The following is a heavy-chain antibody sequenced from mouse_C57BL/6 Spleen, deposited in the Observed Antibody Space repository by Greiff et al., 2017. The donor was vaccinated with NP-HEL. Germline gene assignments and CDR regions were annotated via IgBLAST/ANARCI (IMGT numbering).Heavy chain of an antibody. CDR1: GFTFSDYG. CDR3: ARWLTGTYFDY. D-gene: IGHD4-1*01. Sequence: EVKLMESGGGLVKPGGSLKLSCAASGFTFSDYGMHWVRQAPEKGLEWVAYISSGSSTIYYADTVKGRFTISRDNAKNTLFLQMTSLRSEDTAMYYCARWLTGTYFDYWGQGTTLTVSS. J-gene: IGHJ2*01. V-gene: IGHV5-17*01. CDR2: ISSGSSTI.